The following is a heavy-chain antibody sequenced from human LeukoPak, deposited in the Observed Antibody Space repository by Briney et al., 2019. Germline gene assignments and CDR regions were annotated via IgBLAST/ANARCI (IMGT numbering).Heavy chain of an antibody. CDR2: VYYSGNT. V-gene: IGHV4-59*08. Sequence: SETLSLTCTVSGGSISTYYWSWIPQPPGKGLEWIGFVYYSGNTNYNPSLKSRVTISVDTPKNQFSLRLSSVTAADTAVYYCARQSLGPSRSGTSNIWFDPWGQGTLVTVSS. CDR1: GGSISTYY. D-gene: IGHD3-10*01. CDR3: ARQSLGPSRSGTSNIWFDP. J-gene: IGHJ5*02.